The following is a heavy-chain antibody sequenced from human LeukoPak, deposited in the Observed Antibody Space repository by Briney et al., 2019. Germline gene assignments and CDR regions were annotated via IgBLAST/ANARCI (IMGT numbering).Heavy chain of an antibody. D-gene: IGHD4-23*01. CDR3: ARITVDRDAFDI. V-gene: IGHV4-31*03. CDR1: GGSISSGGYY. CDR2: IYYSGST. Sequence: PPQTLSLTCTVSGGSISSGGYYWSWIRQHPGKGLEWIGYIYYSGSTYYNPSLKSRVTISVDTSKNQFSLKLSSVTAADTAVYYCARITVDRDAFDIWGQGTMVTVSS. J-gene: IGHJ3*02.